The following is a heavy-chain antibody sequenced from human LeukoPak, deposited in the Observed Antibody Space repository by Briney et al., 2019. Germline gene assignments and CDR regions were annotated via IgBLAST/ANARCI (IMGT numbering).Heavy chain of an antibody. CDR1: GFTFRKYW. J-gene: IGHJ4*02. V-gene: IGHV3-7*01. CDR3: TSRNYGGSPVPLDF. CDR2: INQDGSER. D-gene: IGHD4-23*01. Sequence: GGSLRLSCVASGFTFRKYWMTWVRQPPGKGLEWVASINQDGSERYYVDSVKGRFTISRDNAQNSLYLQMNSLRADGTAVYYCTSRNYGGSPVPLDFWGQGTLVTVSS.